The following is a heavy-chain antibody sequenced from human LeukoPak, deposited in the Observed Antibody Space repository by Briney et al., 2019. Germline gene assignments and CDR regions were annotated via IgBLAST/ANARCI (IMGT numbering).Heavy chain of an antibody. V-gene: IGHV3-21*06. Sequence: PGGSLRLSCAASGFAFSSYNMKWVRQAPGKGLEWVPFISTTSTYIYYADSMKGRFTVSRDNSKNLLYLQMDSLRVEDTAVYYCARAGTCSSTSCGGGIEYWGQGTLVTVSS. CDR1: GFAFSSYN. D-gene: IGHD2-2*01. CDR3: ARAGTCSSTSCGGGIEY. J-gene: IGHJ4*02. CDR2: ISTTSTYI.